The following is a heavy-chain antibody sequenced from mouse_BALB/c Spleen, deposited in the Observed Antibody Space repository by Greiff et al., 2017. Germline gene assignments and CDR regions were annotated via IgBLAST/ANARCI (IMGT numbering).Heavy chain of an antibody. V-gene: IGHV5-17*02. CDR2: ISSGSSTI. J-gene: IGHJ4*01. CDR1: GFSFSSLG. D-gene: IGHD2-4*01. Sequence: EVHLVESGGGLVQPGGSRKLSCAASGFSFSSLGMHWVRQGPGKGLEWVAYISSGSSTIYYADTVKGRITFSRDNPKNTLFMQMTSLRSEDTAMYCCARAGIYDDYDDGYYDAMDYWGQGTSVTVSS. CDR3: ARAGIYDDYDDGYYDAMDY.